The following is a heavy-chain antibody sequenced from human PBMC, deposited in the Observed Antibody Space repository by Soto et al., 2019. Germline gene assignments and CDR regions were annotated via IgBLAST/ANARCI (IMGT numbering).Heavy chain of an antibody. Sequence: GGSLRLSCAASGFTFSSYAMHWVRQAPGKGLEWVAVISYDGSNKYYADSVKGRFTISRDNSKNTLYLQMNSLRAEDTAVYYCARDWGLREYSSSSGSYYYGMDVWGQGTTVTVSS. D-gene: IGHD6-6*01. CDR1: GFTFSSYA. CDR3: ARDWGLREYSSSSGSYYYGMDV. V-gene: IGHV3-30-3*01. CDR2: ISYDGSNK. J-gene: IGHJ6*02.